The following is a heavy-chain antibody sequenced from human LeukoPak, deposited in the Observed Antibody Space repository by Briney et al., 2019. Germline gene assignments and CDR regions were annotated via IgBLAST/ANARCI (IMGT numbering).Heavy chain of an antibody. J-gene: IGHJ4*02. CDR1: AYSFTDYY. D-gene: IGHD6-6*01. V-gene: IGHV1-18*04. CDR2: ISAYNGNT. Sequence: ASVKVSCKASAYSFTDYYMHWVRQAPGQGLEWMGWISAYNGNTNYAQKLQGRVTMTTDTSTSTAYMELRSLRSDDTAVYYCARDGRAFIAARQTFFDYWGQGTLVTVSS. CDR3: ARDGRAFIAARQTFFDY.